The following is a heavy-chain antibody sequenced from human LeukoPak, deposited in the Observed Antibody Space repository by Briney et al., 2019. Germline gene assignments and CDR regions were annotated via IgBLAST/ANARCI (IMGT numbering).Heavy chain of an antibody. CDR1: GFTFSDYY. CDR3: ARDGHAYGRGSPHY. J-gene: IGHJ4*02. D-gene: IGHD3-10*01. V-gene: IGHV3-11*01. CDR2: ISSSGSTK. Sequence: PGGSLRLSCAASGFTFSDYYMSWIRQAPGKGLEWVSYISSSGSTKYYADSVKGRLTISRDNAKNSYLQMNSLRAEDTAVYYCARDGHAYGRGSPHYWGQGTLVTVSS.